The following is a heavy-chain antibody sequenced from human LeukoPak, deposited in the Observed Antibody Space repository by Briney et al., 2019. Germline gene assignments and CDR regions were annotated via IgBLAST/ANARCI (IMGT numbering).Heavy chain of an antibody. J-gene: IGHJ3*02. CDR1: GGSISSDGYY. CDR2: IYHSGST. V-gene: IGHV4-30-2*01. CDR3: ARVKSYYNAFDI. Sequence: PSQTLSLTCTVSGGSISSDGYYWSWIRQPPGKGLEWIGYIYHSGSTYYNPSLKSRVTISVDRSKNQFSLKLSSVTAADTAVYYCARVKSYYNAFDIWGQGTMVTVSS. D-gene: IGHD1-26*01.